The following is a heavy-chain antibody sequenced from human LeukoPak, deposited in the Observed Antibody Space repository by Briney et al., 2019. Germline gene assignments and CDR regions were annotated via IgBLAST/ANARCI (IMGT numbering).Heavy chain of an antibody. Sequence: AQSLSLPRPVPGASISDKVWSWVRQPPGKGMGWIGYIYYSGSTNYNPSLKSRVTISVDTSKNQFSLKLSSVTAADTAVYYCARTYSSGWYCGMDVWGQGTTVTVSS. CDR2: IYYSGST. CDR3: ARTYSSGWYCGMDV. CDR1: GASISDKV. J-gene: IGHJ6*02. D-gene: IGHD6-19*01. V-gene: IGHV4-59*08.